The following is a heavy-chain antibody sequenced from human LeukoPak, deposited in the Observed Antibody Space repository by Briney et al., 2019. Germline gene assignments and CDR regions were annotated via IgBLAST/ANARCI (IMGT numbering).Heavy chain of an antibody. D-gene: IGHD1-7*01. Sequence: TGGSLRLSCAASGFTFSSYAMHWVRQAPGKGLEWVAVIPYDGSNKYYADSVKGRFTISRDNSKNTLYLQMNSLRAEDTAVYYCARDMDYRPIGNYYYGYWGQGTLVTVSS. CDR3: ARDMDYRPIGNYYYGY. V-gene: IGHV3-30*04. CDR1: GFTFSSYA. J-gene: IGHJ4*02. CDR2: IPYDGSNK.